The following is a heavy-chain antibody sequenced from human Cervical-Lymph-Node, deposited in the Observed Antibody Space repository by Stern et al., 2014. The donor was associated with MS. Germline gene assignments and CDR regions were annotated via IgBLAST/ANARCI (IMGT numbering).Heavy chain of an antibody. V-gene: IGHV1-69*01. Sequence: VQLVESGAEVKKPGSSVKVSCKASGGTFSSCVISWVRQAPGQGLEGMGGLIPIFGSANYAQKFQGRVTITADESTSTAYMELSSLRSEDTAVYYCARGSTVITDYFDYWGQGTLVTVSS. CDR3: ARGSTVITDYFDY. CDR2: LIPIFGSA. J-gene: IGHJ4*02. CDR1: GGTFSSCV. D-gene: IGHD4-23*01.